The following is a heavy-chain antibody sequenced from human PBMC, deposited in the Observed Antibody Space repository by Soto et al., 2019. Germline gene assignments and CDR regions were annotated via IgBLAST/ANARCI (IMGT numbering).Heavy chain of an antibody. Sequence: WSLRLSCAASGFTFSSYAMSWVRQAPGKGLEWVSAISGSGGSTYYADSVKGRFTISRDNSKNTLYLQMNSLRAEDTAVYYCAKDPSGPGSRDYWGQGTLVTVSS. CDR1: GFTFSSYA. V-gene: IGHV3-23*01. D-gene: IGHD7-27*01. CDR2: ISGSGGST. J-gene: IGHJ4*02. CDR3: AKDPSGPGSRDY.